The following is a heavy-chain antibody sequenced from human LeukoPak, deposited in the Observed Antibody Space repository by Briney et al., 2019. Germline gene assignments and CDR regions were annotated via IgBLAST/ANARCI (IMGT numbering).Heavy chain of an antibody. CDR3: ARGRKRKDAVNWFDP. V-gene: IGHV1-8*01. J-gene: IGHJ5*02. CDR1: GYTFTIYD. CDR2: MNPNSGNT. Sequence: ASVKVSFKASGYTFTIYDINWVRQATGQGLEWMGWMNPNSGNTGYAQKFQGRVTMTRNTSISTAYMELSSLRSEDTAVYYCARGRKRKDAVNWFDPWGQGTLVTVSS.